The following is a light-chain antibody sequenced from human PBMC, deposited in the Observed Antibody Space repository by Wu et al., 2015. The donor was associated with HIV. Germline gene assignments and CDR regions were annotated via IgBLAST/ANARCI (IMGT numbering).Light chain of an antibody. CDR2: SAS. CDR3: QQRDSWPLI. V-gene: IGKV3-11*01. CDR1: QSVSSS. J-gene: IGKJ5*01. Sequence: VLTQSPATLSLSPGERATLSCRASQSVSSSLAWYQHKSGQAPRLLIYSASVRATGVSDRFSGSGSGTDFTLTISSVEPEDVALYYCQQRDSWPLIFGQGTRLEIK.